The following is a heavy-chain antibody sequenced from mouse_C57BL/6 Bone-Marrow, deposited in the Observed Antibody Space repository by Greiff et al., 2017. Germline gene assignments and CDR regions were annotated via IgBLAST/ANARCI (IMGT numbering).Heavy chain of an antibody. Sequence: EVMLVESGGGLVKPGGSLKLSCAASGFTFSDYGMHWVRQAPEKGLEWVAYISSGSSTIYYADTVKGRFTISRDHAKNTLFLQMTSLRCEDTAMYYCARPPPYYYAMDYWGQGASVTVSS. CDR3: ARPPPYYYAMDY. CDR1: GFTFSDYG. V-gene: IGHV5-17*01. J-gene: IGHJ4*01. CDR2: ISSGSSTI.